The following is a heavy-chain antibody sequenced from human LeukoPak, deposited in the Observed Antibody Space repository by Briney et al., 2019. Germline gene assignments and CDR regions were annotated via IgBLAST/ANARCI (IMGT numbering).Heavy chain of an antibody. D-gene: IGHD6-19*01. CDR2: INAGEGKT. V-gene: IGHV1-3*01. Sequence: ASVKVSCKASGYTFGNHGMHWVRQTPGQGLEWMGWINAGEGKTKYLQKFQDRATITRVTSASTAYMELNSLRSEDTAVYYCARGSGWSDYYGMDVWGQGTTVIVSS. CDR3: ARGSGWSDYYGMDV. CDR1: GYTFGNHG. J-gene: IGHJ6*02.